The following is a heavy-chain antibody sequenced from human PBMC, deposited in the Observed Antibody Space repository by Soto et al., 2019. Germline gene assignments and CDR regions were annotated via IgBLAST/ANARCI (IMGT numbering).Heavy chain of an antibody. Sequence: SETLSLTCAVSGGSISSGGYSWSWIRQPPGKGLEWIGYIYHSGSTYYNPSLKSRVTISVDRSKNQFSLKLSSVTAADTAVYYCARVAAVGGMDVWGQGTTVTVSS. CDR3: ARVAAVGGMDV. CDR1: GGSISSGGYS. V-gene: IGHV4-30-2*01. CDR2: IYHSGST. J-gene: IGHJ6*02. D-gene: IGHD2-15*01.